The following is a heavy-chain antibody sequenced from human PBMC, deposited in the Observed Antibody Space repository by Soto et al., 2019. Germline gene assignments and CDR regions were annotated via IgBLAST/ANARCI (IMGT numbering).Heavy chain of an antibody. CDR2: ISSNGVGT. D-gene: IGHD6-6*01. CDR1: GFTLSGYA. J-gene: IGHJ6*03. Sequence: PGGSLRLSCAASGFTLSGYAMDWVRQAPGKGLEYVSGISSNGVGTYYANSVQGRFTISRDSSKNTVYLQMGSLRPEDMAVYYCARRARPDFYYMDVWGKGTTVTVSS. CDR3: ARRARPDFYYMDV. V-gene: IGHV3-64*01.